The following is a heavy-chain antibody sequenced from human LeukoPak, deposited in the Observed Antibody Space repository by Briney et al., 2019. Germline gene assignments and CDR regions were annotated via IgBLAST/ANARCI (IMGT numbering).Heavy chain of an antibody. V-gene: IGHV1-18*01. Sequence: ASVKVSCKASGYTFTSYGIYWVRQAPGQGLEWRGWISPYNGDTSYARKFQGRVTMTTDTSTSTAYMELRSLRSDDSAMYYCAREYYYGSGSHGVDYWGQGTLVTVSS. D-gene: IGHD3-10*01. CDR3: AREYYYGSGSHGVDY. CDR1: GYTFTSYG. J-gene: IGHJ4*02. CDR2: ISPYNGDT.